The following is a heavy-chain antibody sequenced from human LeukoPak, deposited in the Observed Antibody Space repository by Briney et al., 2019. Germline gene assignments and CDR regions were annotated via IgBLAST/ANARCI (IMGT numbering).Heavy chain of an antibody. CDR3: ATYFAGAETFDI. J-gene: IGHJ3*02. D-gene: IGHD3-16*01. Sequence: GESLKISCKGAGYSITTYWIGWVRQQPGKGLEWMGLIFPGDSGTKYSPSFQGQVTISADKSISTAYLQWSSLKASDTAMYYCATYFAGAETFDIWGQGTMVTVSS. CDR2: IFPGDSGT. CDR1: GYSITTYW. V-gene: IGHV5-51*01.